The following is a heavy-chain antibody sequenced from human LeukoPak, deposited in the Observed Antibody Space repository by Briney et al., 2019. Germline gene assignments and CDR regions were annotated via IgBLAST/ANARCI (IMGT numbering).Heavy chain of an antibody. CDR3: AAGRPYILLDY. D-gene: IGHD5-18*01. CDR2: FDVIDAKT. Sequence: ASVKVSCTVSGSSLTELSLYWVRQAPGKGLEWMGGFDVIDAKTFYAQKFQGRVTMTEDSSTDTAYMELSSLRSDDTAFYYCAAGRPYILLDYWGQGTLLTVSS. CDR1: GSSLTELS. J-gene: IGHJ4*02. V-gene: IGHV1-24*01.